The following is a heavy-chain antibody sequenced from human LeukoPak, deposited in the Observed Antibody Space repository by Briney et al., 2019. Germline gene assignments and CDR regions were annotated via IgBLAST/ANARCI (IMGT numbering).Heavy chain of an antibody. CDR1: GGSFSGYY. Sequence: PSETLSLTCAVYGGSFSGYYWSWIRQPPGKGLEWIGEINHSGSTNYNPSLKSRVTISVDTSKNQFSLKLSSVTAADTAVYYCARLAYCSGGSCYSFDYWGQGTLVTVSS. CDR3: ARLAYCSGGSCYSFDY. CDR2: INHSGST. D-gene: IGHD2-15*01. V-gene: IGHV4-34*01. J-gene: IGHJ4*02.